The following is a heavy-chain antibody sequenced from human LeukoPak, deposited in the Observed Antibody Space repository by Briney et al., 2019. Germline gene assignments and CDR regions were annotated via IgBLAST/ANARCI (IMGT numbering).Heavy chain of an antibody. V-gene: IGHV4-30-4*01. D-gene: IGHD2-2*01. Sequence: SETLSLTCTVSGGSISSGDYYWSWLRQPPGKGLEWIGYIYYSGSTYYNPSLKSRVTISVGTSKNQFSLKLSSVTAADTAVYYCASRYCSSASCGNWFDPWGQGTLVTVSS. CDR2: IYYSGST. CDR3: ASRYCSSASCGNWFDP. CDR1: GGSISSGDYY. J-gene: IGHJ5*02.